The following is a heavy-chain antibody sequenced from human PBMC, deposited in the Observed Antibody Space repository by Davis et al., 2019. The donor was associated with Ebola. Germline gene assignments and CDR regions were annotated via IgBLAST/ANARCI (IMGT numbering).Heavy chain of an antibody. V-gene: IGHV3-7*04. CDR3: ARAGGSTTLTAPSMDV. Sequence: GESLKISCAASGFTFSSYWMSWVRQAPGKGLEWVANIKQDGSEKYYVDSVKGRFTISRDNAKNSLYLQMNSLRDEDTAVYYCARAGGSTTLTAPSMDVWGQGTTVTVSS. J-gene: IGHJ6*02. CDR1: GFTFSSYW. CDR2: IKQDGSEK. D-gene: IGHD2/OR15-2a*01.